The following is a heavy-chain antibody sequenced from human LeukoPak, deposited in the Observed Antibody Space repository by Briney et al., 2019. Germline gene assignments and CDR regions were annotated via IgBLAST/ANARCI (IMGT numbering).Heavy chain of an antibody. CDR1: GYAFTTFY. D-gene: IGHD3-16*01. Sequence: ASVKVSCKASGYAFTTFYMHWVRQAPGQGLEWMGIINPSGGSTSYAQKFQGRVTMTRDTSTSTVYMELSSLRSEDTAVYYCARDVGGVYYYWGQGTLVTVSS. V-gene: IGHV1-46*01. CDR2: INPSGGST. J-gene: IGHJ4*02. CDR3: ARDVGGVYYY.